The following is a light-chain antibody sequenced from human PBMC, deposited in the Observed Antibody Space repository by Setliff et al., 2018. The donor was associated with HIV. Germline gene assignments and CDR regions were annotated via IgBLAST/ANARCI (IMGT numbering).Light chain of an antibody. J-gene: IGLJ1*01. CDR3: AAYTTSRTLV. Sequence: QSALTQPASVSGAPGQSITISCTGASNDVGSYNYVSWYQQHPGNAPKLIVHGVHIRPSGVSDRFSGSKSANTASLTISGLHLEDEADYYCAAYTTSRTLVFGTGTKV. V-gene: IGLV2-14*01. CDR1: SNDVGSYNY. CDR2: GVH.